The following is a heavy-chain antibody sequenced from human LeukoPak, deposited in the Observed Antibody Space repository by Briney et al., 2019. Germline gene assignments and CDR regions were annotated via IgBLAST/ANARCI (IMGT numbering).Heavy chain of an antibody. CDR2: ISAYNGNT. V-gene: IGHV1-18*01. Sequence: ASVNVSCKASGYTFTTYGIVWVRQAPGQGLEWMGWISAYNGNTNYAQKLQGRFTMTTDTSTSTAYMELNSLRSDDTAVYYCARVIYGDYGDDVYEIWGQGTMVTVSS. D-gene: IGHD4-17*01. J-gene: IGHJ3*02. CDR3: ARVIYGDYGDDVYEI. CDR1: GYTFTTYG.